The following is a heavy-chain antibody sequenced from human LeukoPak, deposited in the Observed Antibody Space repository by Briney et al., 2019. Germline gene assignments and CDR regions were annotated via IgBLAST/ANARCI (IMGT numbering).Heavy chain of an antibody. Sequence: ASVKVSCKASGYTFTGYYMHRVRQAPGQGLEWMGWINPNSGGTNYAQKFQGRVTMTRDTSISTAYMELSRLRSDDTAVYYCARDIVENPTFDYWGQGTLVTVSS. CDR2: INPNSGGT. D-gene: IGHD2-15*01. CDR1: GYTFTGYY. V-gene: IGHV1-2*02. J-gene: IGHJ4*02. CDR3: ARDIVENPTFDY.